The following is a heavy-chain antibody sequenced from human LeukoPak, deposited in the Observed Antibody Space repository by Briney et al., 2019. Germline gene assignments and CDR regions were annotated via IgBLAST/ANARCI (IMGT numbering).Heavy chain of an antibody. CDR1: GFTFSSYA. CDR3: AKSGYNRFDY. V-gene: IGHV3-23*01. CDR2: ISGSGSGGST. J-gene: IGHJ4*02. D-gene: IGHD5-24*01. Sequence: GGSLRLSCAASGFTFSSYAMSWVRQAPGKGLEWVSSISGSGSGGSTYYADSVKGRFTISRDNSKNTLYLKMNSLRAEDTAVYYCAKSGYNRFDYWGQGTLVTVSS.